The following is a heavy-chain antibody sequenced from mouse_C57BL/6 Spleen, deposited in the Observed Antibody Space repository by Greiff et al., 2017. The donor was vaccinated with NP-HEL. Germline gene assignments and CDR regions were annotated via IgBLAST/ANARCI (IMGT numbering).Heavy chain of an antibody. V-gene: IGHV1-52*01. Sequence: QVQLQQPGAELVTPGSSVKLSCKASGYTFTSYWMHWVKQRPIQGLEWIGNIDPSDSETHYNQKFKDKATLTVDKSSSTAYMQLSSLTSEDSAVYYCARSTMVTSSFAYWGQGTLVTVSA. CDR1: GYTFTSYW. D-gene: IGHD2-2*01. CDR3: ARSTMVTSSFAY. CDR2: IDPSDSET. J-gene: IGHJ3*01.